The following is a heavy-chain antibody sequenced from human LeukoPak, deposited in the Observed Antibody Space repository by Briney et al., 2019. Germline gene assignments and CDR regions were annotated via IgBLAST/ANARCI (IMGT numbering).Heavy chain of an antibody. Sequence: AGGSLRLSCAASGFTFSSYAMSWIRQPPGKGLEWIGEINHSGSTNYNPSLKSRVTISVDTSKNQFSLKLSSVTAADTAVYYCARDLSGPDYWGQGTLVTVSS. J-gene: IGHJ4*02. D-gene: IGHD1-26*01. CDR2: INHSGST. CDR1: GFTFSSYA. CDR3: ARDLSGPDY. V-gene: IGHV4-34*01.